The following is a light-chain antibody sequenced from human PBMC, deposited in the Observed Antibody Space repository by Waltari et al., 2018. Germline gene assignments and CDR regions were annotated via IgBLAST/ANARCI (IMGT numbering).Light chain of an antibody. J-gene: IGKJ1*01. CDR1: QGIDNF. CDR3: QRYVSVPRT. V-gene: IGKV1-27*01. CDR2: GSF. Sequence: QMTQSPSSLSASVGVRVTITRRASQGIDNFLAWYQQKPGKAPRLLIYGSFTLQSGAPSRFSGSMSGTDFTLTFSDLEPDDVATYDCQRYVSVPRTFGQGTKVEI.